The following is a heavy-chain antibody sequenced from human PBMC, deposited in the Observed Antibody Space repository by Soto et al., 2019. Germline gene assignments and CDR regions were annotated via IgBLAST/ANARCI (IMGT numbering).Heavy chain of an antibody. CDR3: AREYCSSTSCYLPDV. D-gene: IGHD2-2*01. CDR2: VSAYNDKT. V-gene: IGHV1-18*01. J-gene: IGHJ6*04. Sequence: ASVEVSSKASCFTFTNYGISWGGPAPGQGLEWMGWVSAYNDKTNYAQKLQGRVTMTTDTSTSTAYMELRSLRPDDTAVYYCAREYCSSTSCYLPDVWGKGTTVTVSS. CDR1: CFTFTNYG.